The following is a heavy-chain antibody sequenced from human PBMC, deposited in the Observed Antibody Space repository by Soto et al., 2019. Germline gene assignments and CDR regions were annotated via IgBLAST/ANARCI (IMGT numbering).Heavy chain of an antibody. Sequence: EVQLVESGGGLVQPGGSLRLSCAASGFTFSLYSMSWVRQAPGKGLEWVSYISRSSTGIHYADSVKGRFTISRDDATNSMHLQMNNLRDWDTAVYYCARAVTWGLDVWGQGTTVSISS. CDR1: GFTFSLYS. CDR3: ARAVTWGLDV. D-gene: IGHD3-10*01. V-gene: IGHV3-48*02. J-gene: IGHJ6*02. CDR2: ISRSSTGI.